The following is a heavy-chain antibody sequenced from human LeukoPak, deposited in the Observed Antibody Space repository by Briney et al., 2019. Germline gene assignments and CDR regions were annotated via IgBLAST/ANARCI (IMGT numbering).Heavy chain of an antibody. CDR3: ARDHPRYYYYYYGMDV. Sequence: PGGSLRLSCAASGFTLSSYGMHWVRQAPGKGLEWVAVISYDGSNKYYADSVKGRFTISRDNSKNTLYLQMNSLRAEDTAVYYCARDHPRYYYYYYGMDVWGQGTTVTVSS. CDR2: ISYDGSNK. J-gene: IGHJ6*02. V-gene: IGHV3-30*03. CDR1: GFTLSSYG.